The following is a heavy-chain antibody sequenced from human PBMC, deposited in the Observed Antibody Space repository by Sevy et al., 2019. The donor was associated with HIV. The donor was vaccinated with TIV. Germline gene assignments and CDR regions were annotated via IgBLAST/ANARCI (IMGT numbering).Heavy chain of an antibody. CDR2: MNPNSGGA. D-gene: IGHD6-6*01. J-gene: IGHJ5*02. CDR1: GYTFTTHD. CDR3: ARGGPPEDSEYHWFDP. Sequence: ASVKVSCKASGYTFTTHDINWVRQATGRGLEWMGWMNPNSGGAAYALNFQGRVTITRNTSISTAYMELSSLTYEDTAVYYCARGGPPEDSEYHWFDPWGQGTLVTVSS. V-gene: IGHV1-8*03.